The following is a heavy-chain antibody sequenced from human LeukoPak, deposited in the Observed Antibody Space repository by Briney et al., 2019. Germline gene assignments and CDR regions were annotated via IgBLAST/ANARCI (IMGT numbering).Heavy chain of an antibody. CDR1: GGSMSNYY. D-gene: IGHD2/OR15-2a*01. V-gene: IGHV4-59*07. Sequence: SDTLSLTCAVSGGSMSNYYWTWIRQPPGQGLEWIAYIHYSGSTNYNPSLKSRVAISVDTSANQFSLKLTSMTPADTAVYYCARLRGNYFPDFWGQGTLVTVSS. CDR3: ARLRGNYFPDF. J-gene: IGHJ4*02. CDR2: IHYSGST.